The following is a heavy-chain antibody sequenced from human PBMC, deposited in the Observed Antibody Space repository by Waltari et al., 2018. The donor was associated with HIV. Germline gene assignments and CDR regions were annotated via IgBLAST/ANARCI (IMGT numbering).Heavy chain of an antibody. J-gene: IGHJ4*02. CDR3: ARYPEAFDWLLGPYYFDS. V-gene: IGHV1-18*01. CDR1: GSTFTRYG. D-gene: IGHD3-9*01. CDR2: ISAYNGNR. Sequence: QVQLVQSGAEVKKPGASVKVSCRASGSTFTRYGLGWVGKAPGQGLEWMGWISAYNGNRNYAQKFQGRVTMTTDTSTITAYMELRSLRSDDTAVYYCARYPEAFDWLLGPYYFDSWGQGTLVTVSS.